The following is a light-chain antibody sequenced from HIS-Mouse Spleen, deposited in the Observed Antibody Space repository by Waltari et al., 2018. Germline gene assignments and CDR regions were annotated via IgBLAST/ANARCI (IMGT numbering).Light chain of an antibody. CDR2: DVS. Sequence: QSALTQPASVSGSPGQSITIPCPGTSSDVGGYNYVPWYQQHPGKAPKRLIYDVSNRPSGVSNRFSGSKSGNTASLTISGLQAEDEADYYCSSYTSSSTRVFGGGTKLTVL. V-gene: IGLV2-14*03. CDR3: SSYTSSSTRV. J-gene: IGLJ3*02. CDR1: SSDVGGYNY.